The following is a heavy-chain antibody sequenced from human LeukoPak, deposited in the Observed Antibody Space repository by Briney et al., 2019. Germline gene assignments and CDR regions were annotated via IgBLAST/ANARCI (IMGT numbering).Heavy chain of an antibody. J-gene: IGHJ4*02. D-gene: IGHD5-12*01. Sequence: ASVKVSCKASGYTFTGYYMHWVRQAPGQGLEWMGRINPNSGGTNYAQKFQGRVTMTRDTSISTAYMELSRLRSDDTAVYYCARVLSSGYDLFYWGQRTLVTVSS. CDR1: GYTFTGYY. CDR2: INPNSGGT. V-gene: IGHV1-2*06. CDR3: ARVLSSGYDLFY.